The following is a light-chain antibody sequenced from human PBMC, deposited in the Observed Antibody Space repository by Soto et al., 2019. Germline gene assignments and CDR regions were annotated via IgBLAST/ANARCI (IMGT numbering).Light chain of an antibody. CDR3: QQRSNWPPYS. CDR2: DAS. CDR1: QSVSSY. V-gene: IGKV3-11*01. J-gene: IGKJ2*01. Sequence: EIVLTQSPATLSLSPGERATLSCRASQSVSSYLAWYQQKPDQAPRLLIYDASNRATGIPARFSGSGSGTDFTHTISSLEPEDFAVYYCQQRSNWPPYSFGQGTKLEIK.